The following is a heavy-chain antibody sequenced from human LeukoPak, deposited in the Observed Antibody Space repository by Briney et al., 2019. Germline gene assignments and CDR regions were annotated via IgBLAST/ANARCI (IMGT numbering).Heavy chain of an antibody. CDR2: IKSKTDGGTT. CDR1: GFTFSSYS. D-gene: IGHD3-22*01. V-gene: IGHV3-15*01. Sequence: KAGGSLRLSCAASGFTFSSYSMNWVRQAPGKGLEWVGRIKSKTDGGTTDYAAPVKGRFTISRDDSKNTLYLQMNSLKTEDTAVYYCTTTYYYDSSGYYYLTSLVLFDYWGQGTLVTVSS. CDR3: TTTYYYDSSGYYYLTSLVLFDY. J-gene: IGHJ4*02.